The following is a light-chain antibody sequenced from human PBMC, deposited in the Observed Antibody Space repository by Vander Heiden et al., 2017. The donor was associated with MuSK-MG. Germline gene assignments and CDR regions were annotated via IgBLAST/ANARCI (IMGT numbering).Light chain of an antibody. Sequence: IVLTQSPGTLSVSPGERATLSCRASQSVGRNLVSWYQKQPGPPPRLLYDGATRSATGIPNWSSSSGSRKVFMSTSSRLEPEDVGVYYHQKNEGDPLTFGEGTKVEIK. CDR2: GAT. CDR1: QSVGRNL. V-gene: IGKV3-20*01. J-gene: IGKJ4*02. CDR3: QKNEGDPLT.